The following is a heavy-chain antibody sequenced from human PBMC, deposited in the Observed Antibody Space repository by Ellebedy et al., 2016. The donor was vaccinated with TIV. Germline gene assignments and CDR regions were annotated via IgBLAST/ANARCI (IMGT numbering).Heavy chain of an antibody. CDR3: AKGYSDWFGGD. CDR2: IPGSGSPT. J-gene: IGHJ1*01. D-gene: IGHD3-10*01. V-gene: IGHV3-23*01. CDR1: GFSFSSYP. Sequence: GESLKISCAASGFSFSSYPMLWVRQVPGKGLEWVSGIPGSGSPTTYADSVKGRFTISRDNSKSTLFLQMSSLRADDTALYCCAKGYSDWFGGDWGQGTLVTVSS.